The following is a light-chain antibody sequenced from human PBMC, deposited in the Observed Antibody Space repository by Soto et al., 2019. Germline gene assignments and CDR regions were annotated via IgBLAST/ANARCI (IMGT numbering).Light chain of an antibody. J-gene: IGKJ2*01. Sequence: EIVLTQSPGTLSLSPGERATLSCRASQSISSSYLAWYQQKPGQAPRLLIYAASSRATGIPHRFSGSGSGTDFTRTISSLEPEDFAVYYCHQYGSSSYTFGKGTQLEIK. CDR1: QSISSSY. CDR3: HQYGSSSYT. V-gene: IGKV3-20*01. CDR2: AAS.